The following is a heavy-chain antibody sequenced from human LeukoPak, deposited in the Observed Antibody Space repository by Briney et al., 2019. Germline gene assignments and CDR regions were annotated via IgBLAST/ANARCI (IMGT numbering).Heavy chain of an antibody. J-gene: IGHJ4*02. CDR1: GGSISSSSYY. CDR3: ARGLRSGKSLRY. D-gene: IGHD1-26*01. V-gene: IGHV4-39*07. CDR2: IYYSGST. Sequence: PSETLSLTCTVSGGSISSSSYYWGWIRQPPGKGLEWIGSIYYSGSTYYNPSLKSRVTISVDTSKNQFSLKLSSVTAADTAVYYCARGLRSGKSLRYWGQGTLVTVSS.